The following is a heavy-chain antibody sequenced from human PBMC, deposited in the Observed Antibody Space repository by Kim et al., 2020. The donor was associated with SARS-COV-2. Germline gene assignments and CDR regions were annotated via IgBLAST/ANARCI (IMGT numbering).Heavy chain of an antibody. J-gene: IGHJ3*01. D-gene: IGHD3-10*01. CDR2: ISYDGSIK. V-gene: IGHV3-30*18. CDR1: GFTFNNYA. Sequence: GGSLRLSCGASGFTFNNYAMHWLRQAPGKGLEWVAVISYDGSIKYYADSLKGQFTVSRDSSHNTLYLQMRSIRPENTALYYCAKSSAVVWFGEGLSAFD. CDR3: AKSSAVVWFGEGLSAFD.